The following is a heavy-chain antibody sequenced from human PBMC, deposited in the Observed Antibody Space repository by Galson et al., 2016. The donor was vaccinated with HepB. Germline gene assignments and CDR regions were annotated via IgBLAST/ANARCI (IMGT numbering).Heavy chain of an antibody. J-gene: IGHJ4*02. D-gene: IGHD4-17*01. V-gene: IGHV3-64D*09. CDR3: AKKWSYGDYSFFDY. CDR1: GFSFSSYV. CDR2: IGSDGRST. Sequence: SLRLSCAASGFSFSSYVMFWVRQAPGKGLEFVSAIGSDGRSTHYADSLRGRFTVSRDNSKNMLYLQMSSLRAEDTAVYYCAKKWSYGDYSFFDYWGQGTLVTVAS.